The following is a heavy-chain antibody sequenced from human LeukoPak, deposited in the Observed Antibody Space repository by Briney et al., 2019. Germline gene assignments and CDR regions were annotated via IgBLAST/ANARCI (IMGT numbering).Heavy chain of an antibody. J-gene: IGHJ5*02. V-gene: IGHV1-2*02. CDR2: INPNSGGT. Sequence: ASVKVSCKASGYTFTGYYIHWVRQAPGQGLEWMGWINPNSGGTNYAQKFQGRVTMTRDTSISTAYMELSRLRSDDTAVYYCARDATMVRGVIITSWFDPWGQGTLVTVSS. D-gene: IGHD3-10*01. CDR3: ARDATMVRGVIITSWFDP. CDR1: GYTFTGYY.